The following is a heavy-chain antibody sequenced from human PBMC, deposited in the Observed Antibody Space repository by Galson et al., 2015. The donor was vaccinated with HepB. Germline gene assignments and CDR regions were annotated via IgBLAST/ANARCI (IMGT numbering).Heavy chain of an antibody. CDR3: ATDTDGGSYSYGMDV. CDR1: GDSLNAVA. J-gene: IGHJ6*02. V-gene: IGHV1-24*01. D-gene: IGHD4-23*01. CDR2: YDPEEGET. Sequence: SVKVSCKVIGDSLNAVAIHWVRQTPTKGLEWVGGYDPEEGETVYAEEFQGRVTMTEDTTTDTAYIELSSLRSEDTALFYCATDTDGGSYSYGMDVWGQGTTVTVPS.